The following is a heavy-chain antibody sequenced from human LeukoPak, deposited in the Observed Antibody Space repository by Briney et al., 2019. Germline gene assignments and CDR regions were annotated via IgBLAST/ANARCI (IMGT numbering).Heavy chain of an antibody. CDR1: GFTLDDYA. CDR3: AKAPLKLELLDALVDY. J-gene: IGHJ4*02. Sequence: PGRSLRLSCAASGFTLDDYAMEWGRHAPGRGVEGVSGISWNSVSIVYADSVKGRFTISRDNPKNSLYLQINSLRAEDTPLYYCAKAPLKLELLDALVDYCGQGTLVTVSS. V-gene: IGHV3-9*01. D-gene: IGHD1-26*01. CDR2: ISWNSVSI.